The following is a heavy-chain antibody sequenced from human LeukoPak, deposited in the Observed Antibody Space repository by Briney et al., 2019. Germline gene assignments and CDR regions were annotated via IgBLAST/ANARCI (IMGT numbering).Heavy chain of an antibody. V-gene: IGHV1-2*02. J-gene: IGHJ4*02. Sequence: VKVSCKASGYTFTGYYMHWVRQAPGQGLEWMGWINPNSGGTNYAQKFQGRVTMTRDTSISTAYMELSRLRSDDTAVYYCARDLGCSRTSCYYASDYWGQGTLLTVSS. CDR3: ARDLGCSRTSCYYASDY. D-gene: IGHD2-2*01. CDR1: GYTFTGYY. CDR2: INPNSGGT.